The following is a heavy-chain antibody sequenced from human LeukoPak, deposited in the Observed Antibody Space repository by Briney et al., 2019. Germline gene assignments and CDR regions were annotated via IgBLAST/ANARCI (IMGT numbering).Heavy chain of an antibody. D-gene: IGHD3-22*01. V-gene: IGHV1-3*02. CDR3: ARAPYYDSSGYRFDP. CDR2: SNAGNGNT. Sequence: ASVKVSCKASGYTFTSYAMHWVRQAPGQRLEWMGWSNAGNGNTKYSQEFQGRVTMTRDTSTGTVYMELSSPRSEDTAVYYCARAPYYDSSGYRFDPWGQGTLVTVSS. CDR1: GYTFTSYA. J-gene: IGHJ5*02.